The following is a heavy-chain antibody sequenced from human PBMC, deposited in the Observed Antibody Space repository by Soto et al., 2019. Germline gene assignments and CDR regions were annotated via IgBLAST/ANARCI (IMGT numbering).Heavy chain of an antibody. D-gene: IGHD5-12*01. CDR1: GYTFTGYY. CDR2: INPNSGGT. Sequence: ASVKVSCKASGYTFTGYYMHWVRQAPGQGLEWMGWINPNSGGTNYAQKFQGWVTMTRDTSISTAYMELSRLRSDDTAVYYCARAEYSGYDYFDYWGQGTLVTVSS. V-gene: IGHV1-2*04. J-gene: IGHJ4*02. CDR3: ARAEYSGYDYFDY.